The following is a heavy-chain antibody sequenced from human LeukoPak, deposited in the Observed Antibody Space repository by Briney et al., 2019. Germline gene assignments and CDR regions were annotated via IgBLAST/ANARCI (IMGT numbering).Heavy chain of an antibody. CDR3: VEGGIAPLNWFDP. J-gene: IGHJ5*02. CDR1: GYTFTSYD. Sequence: ASVKVSCKASGYTFTSYDINWVRQATGQGLEWMGWTNPNSGNTGYAQKFQGRVTMTRNTSISTAYMELSSLRSEDTAVYYCVEGGIAPLNWFDPWGQGTLVTVSS. CDR2: TNPNSGNT. D-gene: IGHD6-13*01. V-gene: IGHV1-8*01.